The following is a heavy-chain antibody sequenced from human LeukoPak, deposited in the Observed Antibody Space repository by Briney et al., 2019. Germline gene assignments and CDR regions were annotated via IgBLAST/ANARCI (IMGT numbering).Heavy chain of an antibody. J-gene: IGHJ5*02. CDR1: GYTFTSYA. Sequence: ASVKVSCKASGYTFTSYAMNWVRQAPGQGLEWMGWINTKTGNPTYAQGFTGRFVFSLDTSVSTSYLQISSLKAEDTAVYYCARDGVDTLFDPWGQGTLVTASS. CDR2: INTKTGNP. V-gene: IGHV7-4-1*02. CDR3: ARDGVDTLFDP. D-gene: IGHD5-18*01.